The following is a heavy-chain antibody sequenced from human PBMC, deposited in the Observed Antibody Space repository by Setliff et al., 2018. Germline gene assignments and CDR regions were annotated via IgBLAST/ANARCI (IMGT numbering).Heavy chain of an antibody. CDR1: GDSFSDYY. CDR2: ISSDGTSI. Sequence: ASETLSLTCAVYGDSFSDYYWSWLRQPPGKGLEWVSVISSDGTSIYYADSVKGRFTISRDNSKNTLYLQMNRLRAEDTAIYYCARCSSWHGHYPHFNYWGQGTLVTVSS. J-gene: IGHJ4*02. D-gene: IGHD6-13*01. CDR3: ARCSSWHGHYPHFNY. V-gene: IGHV3-23*03.